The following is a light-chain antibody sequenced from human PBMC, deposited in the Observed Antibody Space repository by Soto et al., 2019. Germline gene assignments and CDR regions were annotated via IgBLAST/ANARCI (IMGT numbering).Light chain of an antibody. CDR2: EGS. V-gene: IGLV2-23*01. CDR1: NNDVGSYNL. Sequence: QSALTQAASVSGSPGQSITISCTGTNNDVGSYNLVSWYQQHPGKAPKLIIFEGSKRPSGVSNRFSGSKSGNTASLTISGLQAEDEADYYCCSYAGSVTFYVFGTGTKVTVL. J-gene: IGLJ1*01. CDR3: CSYAGSVTFYV.